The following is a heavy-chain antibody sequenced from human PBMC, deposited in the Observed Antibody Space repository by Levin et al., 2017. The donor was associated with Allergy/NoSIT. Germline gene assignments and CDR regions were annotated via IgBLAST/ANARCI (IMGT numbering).Heavy chain of an antibody. D-gene: IGHD2-8*02. CDR3: ARNWRSAFDI. CDR2: TKHDGTEK. CDR1: GFTFSSYW. J-gene: IGHJ3*02. V-gene: IGHV3-7*04. Sequence: GASVKVSCAASGFTFSSYWMSWVRQAPGKGLEWVANTKHDGTEKYYVDSVRGRFTISRDNAKNSVYLQMTSLRVEDTAVYYCARNWRSAFDIWGQGTMVTVSS.